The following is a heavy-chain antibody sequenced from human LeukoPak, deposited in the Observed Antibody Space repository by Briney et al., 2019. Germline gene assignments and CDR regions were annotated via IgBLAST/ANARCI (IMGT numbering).Heavy chain of an antibody. CDR2: IWYDGSNK. J-gene: IGHJ4*02. CDR1: GFTFSSYG. V-gene: IGHV3-33*01. CDR3: ARGRDYYDSSGYYRHYFDY. Sequence: HPGGSLRLSCAASGFTFSSYGMHWVHQAPGKGLEWVAVIWYDGSNKYYADSVKGRFTISRDNSKNTLYLQMNSLRAEDTAVYYCARGRDYYDSSGYYRHYFDYWGQGTLVTVSS. D-gene: IGHD3-22*01.